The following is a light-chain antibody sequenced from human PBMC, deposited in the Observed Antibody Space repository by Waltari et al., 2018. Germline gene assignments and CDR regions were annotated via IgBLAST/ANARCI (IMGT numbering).Light chain of an antibody. J-gene: IGLJ2*01. CDR1: KLGDKY. CDR3: QAWDSSTLV. Sequence: SYELSQPPSMSVSPGQTASITCSGDKLGDKYASWYHQKPGQSPVRVIFQDNKRPPGIPERFSGSNAGNTATLTIRGAQAMDEADYYCQAWDSSTLVFGGGTKLTVL. V-gene: IGLV3-1*01. CDR2: QDN.